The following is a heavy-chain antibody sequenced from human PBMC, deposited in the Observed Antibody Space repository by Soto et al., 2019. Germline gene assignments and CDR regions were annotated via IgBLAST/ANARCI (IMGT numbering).Heavy chain of an antibody. D-gene: IGHD3-3*01. V-gene: IGHV4-61*01. Sequence: QVQLQESGPGLVKPSETLSLTCTVSGGSVRSDIYYWNWIRQPPGKGLEWIGYIFYSGSTNYNPPLKSRVAISIDSSKNPSSLNLSSVTAADTSMYYCARGFWSDSDFDNWGQGTLVTVSP. CDR1: GGSVRSDIYY. J-gene: IGHJ4*02. CDR2: IFYSGST. CDR3: ARGFWSDSDFDN.